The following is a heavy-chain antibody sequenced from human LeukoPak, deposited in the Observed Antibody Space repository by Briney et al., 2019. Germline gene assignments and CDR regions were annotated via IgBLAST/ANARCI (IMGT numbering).Heavy chain of an antibody. J-gene: IGHJ4*02. D-gene: IGHD6-19*01. CDR1: GGSISSGGYY. CDR2: IYYSGST. Sequence: SETLSLTCTVSGGSISSGGYYWSWIRQHPGKGLEWIGYIYYSGSTYYNPSLKSRVTISVDTSKNQFSLKLSSVTAADTAVYYCARGGSSGWYQGFDYWGQGTLVTVSS. V-gene: IGHV4-31*03. CDR3: ARGGSSGWYQGFDY.